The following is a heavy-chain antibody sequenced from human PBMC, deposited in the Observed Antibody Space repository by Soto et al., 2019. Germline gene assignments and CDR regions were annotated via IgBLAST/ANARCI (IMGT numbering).Heavy chain of an antibody. V-gene: IGHV4-59*01. CDR1: GDSIYSYY. CDR2: VYYSGTT. D-gene: IGHD2-2*01. J-gene: IGHJ4*02. Sequence: SETLSLTCPVCGDSIYSYYSSWLEQSPGKGLEWIGYVYYSGTTYYNPSLQSRVTISVDTSKKQFSLKVRSVTAADTAIYFCARAGSTWRYFFEYWGQGSLVTVSS. CDR3: ARAGSTWRYFFEY.